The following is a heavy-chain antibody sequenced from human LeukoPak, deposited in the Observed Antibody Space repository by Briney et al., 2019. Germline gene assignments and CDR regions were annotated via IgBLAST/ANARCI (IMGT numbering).Heavy chain of an antibody. CDR2: IFSDGTT. CDR3: ASFASNLIGLDY. V-gene: IGHV3-53*01. J-gene: IGHJ4*02. CDR1: GFTVGSSF. Sequence: GGPLRLSCAASGFTVGSSFMTWVRQAPGKGLQWVSVIFSDGTTYYTDSVKGRFTISRDNSKNTLYLQLNSLRAEDTAVYYCASFASNLIGLDYWGQGTLVTVSS. D-gene: IGHD3-16*02.